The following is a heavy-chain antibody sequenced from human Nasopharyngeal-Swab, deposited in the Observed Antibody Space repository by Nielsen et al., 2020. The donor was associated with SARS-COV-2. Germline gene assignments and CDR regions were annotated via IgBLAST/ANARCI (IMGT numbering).Heavy chain of an antibody. D-gene: IGHD4-17*01. Sequence: GESLKISCAASGFTFSSYSMNWVRQAPGKGLEWVSYISGSSSSIYYADSVKGRFTISRDNAKNSLYLQMNSLRAEDTAVYYCATTTWYYGMDVWGQGTTVTVSS. CDR3: ATTTWYYGMDV. V-gene: IGHV3-48*04. J-gene: IGHJ6*02. CDR1: GFTFSSYS. CDR2: ISGSSSSI.